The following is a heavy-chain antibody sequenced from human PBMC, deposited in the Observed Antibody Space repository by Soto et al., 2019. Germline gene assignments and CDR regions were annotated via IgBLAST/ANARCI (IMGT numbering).Heavy chain of an antibody. D-gene: IGHD5-18*01. CDR3: VKERYAQLWLEDYGMDV. V-gene: IGHV3-30*18. J-gene: IGHJ6*02. CDR2: ISYDGTDK. CDR1: GFTFSSYG. Sequence: QVQLVESGGGVVQPGRSLRLSCAASGFTFSSYGIHWVRQAPGKGLEWVALISYDGTDKYYADSVKGRFTISRDNSKNSLYLQMSSLGPEETAVYYCVKERYAQLWLEDYGMDVWGQGNTVTV.